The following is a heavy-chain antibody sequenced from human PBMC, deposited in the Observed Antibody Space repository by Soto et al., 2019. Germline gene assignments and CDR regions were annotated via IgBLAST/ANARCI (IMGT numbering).Heavy chain of an antibody. J-gene: IGHJ4*02. D-gene: IGHD3-22*01. CDR1: GFSLSTSGVG. CDR2: IYWDDDK. Sequence: QITLKESGPTLVKPTQTLTLTCTFSGFSLSTSGVGVGWIRQPPGKPLEWLALIYWDDDKRYSPSLSGRLTIPKDTSNHQVVLTMTNVDPVDTATYYCARSPPGSAYDYWGQGALVTVSS. V-gene: IGHV2-5*02. CDR3: ARSPPGSAYDY.